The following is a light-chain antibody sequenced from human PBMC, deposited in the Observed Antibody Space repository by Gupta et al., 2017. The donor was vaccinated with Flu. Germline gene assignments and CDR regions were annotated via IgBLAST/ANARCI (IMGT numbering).Light chain of an antibody. CDR2: KAS. J-gene: IGKJ4*01. V-gene: IGKV1-5*03. CDR3: QQDNRYLLT. CDR1: QSISSW. Sequence: DIQMTQSPSTLSASVGDRVTITCRASQSISSWLAWYQQKPGKAPKLLSYKASSLESGVPSRFSGSGSGTEFTLTISSLQPDDFATYYCQQDNRYLLTFGGGTKVEIK.